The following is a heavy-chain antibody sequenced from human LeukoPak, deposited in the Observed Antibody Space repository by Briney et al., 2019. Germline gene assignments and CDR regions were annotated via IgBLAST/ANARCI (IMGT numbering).Heavy chain of an antibody. J-gene: IGHJ4*02. CDR3: ASSIVGWLQSDY. Sequence: SETLSLTCTVSGGSISSSSYFWGWIRQPPGKGLEWIGSIYSSGSTYYNPALKSRVTISVDTSKNQFSLKLSSVTAADTAVYYCASSIVGWLQSDYWGQGTLVTVSS. D-gene: IGHD5-24*01. CDR1: GGSISSSSYF. V-gene: IGHV4-39*07. CDR2: IYSSGST.